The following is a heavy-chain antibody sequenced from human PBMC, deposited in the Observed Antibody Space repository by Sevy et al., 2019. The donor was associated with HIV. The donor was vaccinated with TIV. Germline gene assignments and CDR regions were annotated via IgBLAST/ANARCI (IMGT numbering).Heavy chain of an antibody. Sequence: QSQTLSLTCAISGDSVSSNSAAWNWIRQSPSRGLEWLGRTYYRSKWYNDYAVSVKSRITINPDTSKNQFSLQLNSVTPEDTAVYYCARDQRYYGSGSPLFDYWGQGTLVTVSS. V-gene: IGHV6-1*01. CDR2: TYYRSKWYN. D-gene: IGHD3-10*01. CDR3: ARDQRYYGSGSPLFDY. CDR1: GDSVSSNSAA. J-gene: IGHJ4*02.